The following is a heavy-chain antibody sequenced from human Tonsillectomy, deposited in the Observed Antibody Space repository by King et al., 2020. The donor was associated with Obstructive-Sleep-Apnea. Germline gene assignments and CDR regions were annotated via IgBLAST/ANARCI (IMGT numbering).Heavy chain of an antibody. V-gene: IGHV3-49*03. Sequence: VQLVESGGGLVQPGRSLRLSCTASGFTFGDYAMSWFRQAPGKGLDWVGFIRSKAYGGTTEYAASVKGRFTISRDDSKSIAYLQINSLETEDTDVYYCARGRITMVRGAYYFDYWGQGTLVTVSS. CDR3: ARGRITMVRGAYYFDY. D-gene: IGHD3-10*01. J-gene: IGHJ4*02. CDR1: GFTFGDYA. CDR2: IRSKAYGGTT.